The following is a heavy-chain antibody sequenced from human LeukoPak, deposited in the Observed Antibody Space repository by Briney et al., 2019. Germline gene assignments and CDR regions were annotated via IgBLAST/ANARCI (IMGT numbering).Heavy chain of an antibody. CDR2: ISSSGTLT. Sequence: GGSLRLSCAASGFTFSAYYMTWIRQAPGEGPEWISYISSSGTLTYYPDSVKGRFTISRDNSKNSLYLQMNSLRAEDTAVYYCARESGRSADYWGQGTLATVSS. J-gene: IGHJ4*02. D-gene: IGHD3-10*01. CDR1: GFTFSAYY. CDR3: ARESGRSADY. V-gene: IGHV3-11*04.